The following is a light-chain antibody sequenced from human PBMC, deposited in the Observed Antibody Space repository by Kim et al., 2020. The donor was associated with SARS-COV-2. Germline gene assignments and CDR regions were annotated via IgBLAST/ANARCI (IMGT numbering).Light chain of an antibody. J-gene: IGLJ2*01. CDR3: QVWDSSTDHVV. Sequence: SYELTQPPSVSVAPGETASITCGGHNIGSKSVHWYQQRPGQAPGLIIYHDNERPSGIPERFSGSNSDNTATLTINRVEAGDEAVYYCQVWDSSTDHVVFG. CDR2: HDN. CDR1: NIGSKS. V-gene: IGLV3-21*04.